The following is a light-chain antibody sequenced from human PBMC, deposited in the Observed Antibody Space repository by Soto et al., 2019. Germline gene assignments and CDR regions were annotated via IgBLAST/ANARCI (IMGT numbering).Light chain of an antibody. J-gene: IGLJ1*01. Sequence: QSVLTQPASVSGSPGHSITISCTGTSSDVGGYNYVSWYQQHPGKAPKLMIYDVSNRPSGVSNRFSGSKSGNTASLTISGLQAEDEADYYCSSYTSSSTYVFRTGTKVPVL. CDR3: SSYTSSSTYV. CDR1: SSDVGGYNY. V-gene: IGLV2-14*01. CDR2: DVS.